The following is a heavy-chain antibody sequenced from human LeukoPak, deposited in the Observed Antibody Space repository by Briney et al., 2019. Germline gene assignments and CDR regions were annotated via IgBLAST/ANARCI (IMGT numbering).Heavy chain of an antibody. CDR3: ARGGHCSGGSCFYYYYYGMDV. V-gene: IGHV4-59*01. CDR2: IYYSGST. CDR1: GGSISSYY. Sequence: PSETLSLTCTVSGGSISSYYWSWIRQPPGKGLEWIGYIYYSGSTNYNPSLKSRVTISVDTSKNQFSLKLSSVTAADTAVYYCARGGHCSGGSCFYYYYYGMDVWGQGTTVTVSS. J-gene: IGHJ6*02. D-gene: IGHD2-15*01.